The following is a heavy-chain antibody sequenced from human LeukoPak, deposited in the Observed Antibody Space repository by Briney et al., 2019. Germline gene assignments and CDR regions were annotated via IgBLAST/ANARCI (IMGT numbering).Heavy chain of an antibody. CDR2: IKQDGSEK. CDR1: GFTFSSYW. CDR3: ARDRITMVRGAILPHLYYGMDV. V-gene: IGHV3-7*03. J-gene: IGHJ6*04. Sequence: LAGGSLRLSCAASGFTFSSYWMSWVRQAPGKGLEWVANIKQDGSEKYYVDSVKGRFTISRDNAKNSLYLQMNSLRAEDTALYYCARDRITMVRGAILPHLYYGMDVWGKGTTVTVSS. D-gene: IGHD3-10*01.